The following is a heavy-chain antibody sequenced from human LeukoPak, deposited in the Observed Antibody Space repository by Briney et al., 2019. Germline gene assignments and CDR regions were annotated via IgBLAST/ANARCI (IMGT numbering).Heavy chain of an antibody. CDR2: IWSDGTNQ. J-gene: IGHJ4*02. CDR1: GFTFNHYG. Sequence: GGSLRLSCAAAGFTFNHYGMHWVRQAPGKGLEWVAVIWSDGTNQYYAGSVKGRFTISRDDSGNTVYLQMSSLRPEDTGVYYCARDAQRGFDYSNSLEYWGQGTPVTVST. CDR3: ARDAQRGFDYSNSLEY. D-gene: IGHD4-11*01. V-gene: IGHV3-33*01.